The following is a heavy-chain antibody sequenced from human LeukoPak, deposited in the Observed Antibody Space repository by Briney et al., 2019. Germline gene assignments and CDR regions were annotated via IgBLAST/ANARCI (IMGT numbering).Heavy chain of an antibody. CDR3: AKDHGSGWYPYYFEY. D-gene: IGHD6-19*01. Sequence: GGSLRLSCAASGFTFSSYAMSWVRQAPGKGLEWVSAISGSGSSTYYADSVKGRFTISRDNSKNTLYPQMNSLRAEDTAVYYCAKDHGSGWYPYYFEYWGQGTLVTVSS. CDR2: ISGSGSST. CDR1: GFTFSSYA. V-gene: IGHV3-23*01. J-gene: IGHJ4*02.